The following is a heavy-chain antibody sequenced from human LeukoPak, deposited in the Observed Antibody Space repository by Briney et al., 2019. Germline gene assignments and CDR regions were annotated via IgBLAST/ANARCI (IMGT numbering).Heavy chain of an antibody. CDR2: IYPGDSDT. D-gene: IGHD3-9*01. Sequence: GESLKISCKGSGCSFTSYWIGWVRQMPGKGLEWMGIIYPGDSDTRYSPSFQGQVTISADKSISTAYLQWSSLKASDTAMYYCASVGADDILTGYSFDYWGQGTLVTVSP. V-gene: IGHV5-51*01. CDR3: ASVGADDILTGYSFDY. CDR1: GCSFTSYW. J-gene: IGHJ4*02.